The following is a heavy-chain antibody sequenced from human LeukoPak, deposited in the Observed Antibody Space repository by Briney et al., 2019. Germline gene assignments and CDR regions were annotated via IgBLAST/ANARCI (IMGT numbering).Heavy chain of an antibody. V-gene: IGHV1-69*13. CDR3: ARAVMVRGVIPWFDP. Sequence: ASVKVSCKAYGGTFSSYAISWVRQAPGQGLEWMGGIIPIFGTANYAQKFQGRVTITADESTSTAYMELSSLRSEDTAVYYCARAVMVRGVIPWFDPWGQGTLVTVSS. J-gene: IGHJ5*02. CDR1: GGTFSSYA. CDR2: IIPIFGTA. D-gene: IGHD3-10*01.